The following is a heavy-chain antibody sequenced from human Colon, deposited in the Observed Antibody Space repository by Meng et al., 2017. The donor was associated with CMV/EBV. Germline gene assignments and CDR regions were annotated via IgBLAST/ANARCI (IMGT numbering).Heavy chain of an antibody. J-gene: IGHJ1*01. CDR3: AKVSTMVVSPSYFQD. V-gene: IGHV3-30*02. Sequence: SGFTLSTIGMQWVRQDPGKEREWVDFLRYDGKYKYYGDSGKGRFTISRDSSNNTLYLQMNSLRADDTAVYYCAKVSTMVVSPSYFQDWGQGTLVTVSS. CDR2: LRYDGKYK. CDR1: GFTLSTIG. D-gene: IGHD4-23*01.